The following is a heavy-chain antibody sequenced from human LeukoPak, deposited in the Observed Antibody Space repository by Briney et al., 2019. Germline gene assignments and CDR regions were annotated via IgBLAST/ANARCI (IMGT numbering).Heavy chain of an antibody. Sequence: SETLSLTCAVYGGSFSGCYWSWIRQPPGKGLEWIGEINHSGSTNYNPSLKSRVTISVDTSKNQFSLKLSSVTAADTAVYYCARDGARGTIFGVTYMDVWGKGTTVTVSS. CDR2: INHSGST. CDR1: GGSFSGCY. J-gene: IGHJ6*03. CDR3: ARDGARGTIFGVTYMDV. V-gene: IGHV4-34*01. D-gene: IGHD3-3*01.